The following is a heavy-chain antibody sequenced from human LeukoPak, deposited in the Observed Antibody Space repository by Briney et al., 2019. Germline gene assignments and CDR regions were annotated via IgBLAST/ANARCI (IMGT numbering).Heavy chain of an antibody. V-gene: IGHV4-59*01. CDR1: GGSISSYY. CDR3: ARYDSSGYYSLGAFDI. J-gene: IGHJ3*02. CDR2: IYYSGST. Sequence: SSETLSLTCTVSGGSISSYYWSWIRQPPGKGLEWIGYIYYSGSTNYNPSPKSRVTISVDTSKNQFSLKLSSVTAADTAVYYCARYDSSGYYSLGAFDIWGQGTMVTVSS. D-gene: IGHD3-22*01.